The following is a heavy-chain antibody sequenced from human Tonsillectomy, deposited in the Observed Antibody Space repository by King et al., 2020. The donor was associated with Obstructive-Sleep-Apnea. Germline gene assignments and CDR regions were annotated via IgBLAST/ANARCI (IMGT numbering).Heavy chain of an antibody. CDR1: GGSISSSNL. J-gene: IGHJ5*02. CDR3: ARGYSSPSWFDP. Sequence: VQLQESGPGLVKPSGTLSLPCAVSGGSISSSNLWSWVRQPPGKGLEWIGEIYHRGSTNYNPSHKSRVPIAVDKSKNQFSLKLNSVTAAETAVDYCARGYSSPSWFDPWGQGTLVTVSS. V-gene: IGHV4-4*02. CDR2: IYHRGST. D-gene: IGHD6-13*01.